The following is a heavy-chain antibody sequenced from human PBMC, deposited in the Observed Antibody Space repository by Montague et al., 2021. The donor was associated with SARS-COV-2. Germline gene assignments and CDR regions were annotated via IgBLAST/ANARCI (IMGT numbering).Heavy chain of an antibody. J-gene: IGHJ4*02. CDR1: GFSLTTSGMG. V-gene: IGHV2-5*01. CDR2: MYWNDDK. CDR3: IQRASVAGRPYYFDS. D-gene: IGHD6-19*01. Sequence: PALVKPTQTLTLTCNFSGFSLTTSGMGVGWIRQSPRKALEWLALMYWNDDKRYSPSLKTRLTLTKDTSKNQVVLTMTNMDPVDTATYYCIQRASVAGRPYYFDSWGQGTLVTVSS.